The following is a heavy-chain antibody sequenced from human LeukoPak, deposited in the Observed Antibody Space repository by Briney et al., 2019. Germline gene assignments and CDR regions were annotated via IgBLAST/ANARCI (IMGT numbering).Heavy chain of an antibody. CDR3: ARVALSVRVIAQYYYMDV. J-gene: IGHJ6*03. CDR1: GFTFSSYS. CDR2: ISSSSSYI. V-gene: IGHV3-21*01. Sequence: PGGSLRLSCAASGFTFSSYSMNWVRQAPGKGLEWVSSISSSSSYIYYADSVKGRFTISRDNAKNSLYLQMNSLRAEDTAVYYCARVALSVRVIAQYYYMDVWGKGTTVTVSS. D-gene: IGHD3-16*02.